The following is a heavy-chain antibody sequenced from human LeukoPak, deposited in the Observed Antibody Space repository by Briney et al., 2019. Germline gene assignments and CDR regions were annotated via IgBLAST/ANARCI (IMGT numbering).Heavy chain of an antibody. D-gene: IGHD4-11*01. CDR2: IIPIFGIA. CDR3: ARGAGSTGYYYGMDV. V-gene: IGHV1-69*04. Sequence: GASVKVSCKASGGTFSSYAISWVRQAPGQGLEWMGRIIPIFGIANYAQKFQGRVTITADKSTSTAYMELSSLRSEDTAVYYCARGAGSTGYYYGMDVWGQGTTVTVSS. CDR1: GGTFSSYA. J-gene: IGHJ6*02.